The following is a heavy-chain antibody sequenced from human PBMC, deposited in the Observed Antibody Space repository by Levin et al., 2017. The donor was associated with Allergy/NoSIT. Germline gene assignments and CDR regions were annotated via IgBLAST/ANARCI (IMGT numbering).Heavy chain of an antibody. Sequence: GGSLRLSCAASGFTFSNYAMHWVRQAPGKGLEWVAVISYDGSNKYYADSVKGRFTISRDNSKNTLYLQMNSLRAEDTAVYYCARDGVKYSTTNRIDYWGQGTLVTVSS. J-gene: IGHJ4*02. CDR3: ARDGVKYSTTNRIDY. D-gene: IGHD2/OR15-2a*01. V-gene: IGHV3-30-3*01. CDR1: GFTFSNYA. CDR2: ISYDGSNK.